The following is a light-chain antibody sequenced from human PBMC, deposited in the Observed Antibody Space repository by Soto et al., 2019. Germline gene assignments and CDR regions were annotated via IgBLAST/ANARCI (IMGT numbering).Light chain of an antibody. V-gene: IGKV3-20*01. CDR2: GTS. CDR1: QSVSSGN. Sequence: EIVLTQSPGTLSLSPGQRATLSCRASQSVSSGNLAWYQQKPGQAPRLLIYGTSNRATGIPDRFTGSGSGTEFTLTIIRLEREDFAAYYCQQYGTSPKTFGQGTKVEIK. J-gene: IGKJ1*01. CDR3: QQYGTSPKT.